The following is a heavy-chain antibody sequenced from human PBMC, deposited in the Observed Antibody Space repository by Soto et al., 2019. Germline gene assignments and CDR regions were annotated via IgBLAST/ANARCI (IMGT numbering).Heavy chain of an antibody. CDR1: GGAFSNYA. V-gene: IGHV1-69*12. CDR3: AREEGY. J-gene: IGHJ4*02. Sequence: QVQLVQSGAEVKKPGTSVKVSCKASGGAFSNYAISWVRQGPGQGLEWTGGILPIFGPANYAQKFQGRVTITADVSTSTAYMELSSLRSDDTAVYYCAREEGYWGQGTLVTVSS. CDR2: ILPIFGPA.